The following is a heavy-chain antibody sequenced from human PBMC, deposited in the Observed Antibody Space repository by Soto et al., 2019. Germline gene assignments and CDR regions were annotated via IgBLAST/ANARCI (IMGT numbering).Heavy chain of an antibody. CDR1: GFTFSSYA. CDR3: ARVPDSSSWYYGDYYYGMDV. D-gene: IGHD6-13*01. Sequence: GGSLRLSCAASGFTFSSYAMHWVRQAPGKGLEWVAVISYDGSNKYYADSVKGRFTISRDNSKNTLYLQMNSLRAEDTAVYYCARVPDSSSWYYGDYYYGMDVWGQGTTVTVSS. J-gene: IGHJ6*02. V-gene: IGHV3-30-3*01. CDR2: ISYDGSNK.